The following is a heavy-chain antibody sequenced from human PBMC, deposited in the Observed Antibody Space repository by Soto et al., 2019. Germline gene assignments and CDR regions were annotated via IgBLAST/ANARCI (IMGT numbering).Heavy chain of an antibody. V-gene: IGHV5-51*01. Sequence: GESLKISCKGSEYRFTSYWIGWMRQMPGKGLEWMGIIYPGDSDTRYSPSFQGQVTISADKSISTAYLQWSNLKASDTAMYYCARQSRQWLVDYYYYGMDVWGQGTTVTVYS. D-gene: IGHD6-19*01. J-gene: IGHJ6*02. CDR2: IYPGDSDT. CDR3: ARQSRQWLVDYYYYGMDV. CDR1: EYRFTSYW.